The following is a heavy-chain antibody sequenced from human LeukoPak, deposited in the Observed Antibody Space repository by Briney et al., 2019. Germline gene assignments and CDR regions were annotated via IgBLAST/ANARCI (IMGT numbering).Heavy chain of an antibody. Sequence: GASVKSSCKASGYTFTGYYMHWVRKAPGQGLEWMGWINPNSGGKNYAQKFQGRVTMTRDTSISTAYMELSRLRSDDTAVYYCARDRGMAAASDNDLDYWGQGTLVTVSS. D-gene: IGHD6-13*01. J-gene: IGHJ4*02. CDR1: GYTFTGYY. CDR2: INPNSGGK. V-gene: IGHV1-2*02. CDR3: ARDRGMAAASDNDLDY.